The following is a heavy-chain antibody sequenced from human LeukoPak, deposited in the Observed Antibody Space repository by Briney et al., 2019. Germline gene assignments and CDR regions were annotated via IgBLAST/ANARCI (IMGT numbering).Heavy chain of an antibody. CDR2: IYYSGST. CDR1: GGSISSSSYY. Sequence: PSEALSLTCTVSGGSISSSSYYWGWIRQPPGNGLEWIGSIYYSGSTYYNPSLKSRVTISVDTSKNQFSLKLSSVTAADTAVYYCARLTIRLCGGSCSNWFDPWGQGTQVTVSS. J-gene: IGHJ5*02. D-gene: IGHD2-15*01. V-gene: IGHV4-39*01. CDR3: ARLTIRLCGGSCSNWFDP.